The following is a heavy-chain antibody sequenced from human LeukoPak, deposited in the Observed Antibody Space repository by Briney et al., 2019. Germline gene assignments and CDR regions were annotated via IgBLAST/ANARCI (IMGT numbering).Heavy chain of an antibody. V-gene: IGHV1-69*05. CDR2: IIPIFGTA. D-gene: IGHD6-13*01. CDR3: ARDRIAAAGTLDY. CDR1: GYTFTSYA. Sequence: AASVKVSCKASGYTFTSYAMNWVRQAPGQGLEWMGGIIPIFGTANYAQKFQGRVTITTDESTSTAYMELSSLRSEDTAVYYCARDRIAAAGTLDYWGQGTLVTVSS. J-gene: IGHJ4*02.